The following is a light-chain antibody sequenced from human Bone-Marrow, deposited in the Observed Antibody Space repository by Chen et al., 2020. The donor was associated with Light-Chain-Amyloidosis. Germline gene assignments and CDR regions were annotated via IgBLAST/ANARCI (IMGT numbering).Light chain of an antibody. CDR1: TGAVTSGHY. J-gene: IGLJ1*01. CDR2: DTS. CDR3: LLAYTGARV. V-gene: IGLV7-46*01. Sequence: QAVVTQESSLTVSPGGTVTLTCGSSTGAVTSGHYPYWFQQKPGQAPRALIYDTSNKHSWTPARFSGSLLGGKAALTLSGAQPEDEAEYYCLLAYTGARVFGTGTKVTVL.